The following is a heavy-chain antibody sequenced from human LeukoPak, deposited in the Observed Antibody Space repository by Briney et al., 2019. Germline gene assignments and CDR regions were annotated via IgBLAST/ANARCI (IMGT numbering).Heavy chain of an antibody. V-gene: IGHV3-66*01. D-gene: IGHD6-13*01. CDR3: AREGPYSSSSRAFDY. J-gene: IGHJ4*02. CDR2: IYSGGST. CDR1: GFTVSSNY. Sequence: GGSLRLSCAASGFTVSSNYMSWVRQAPGKGLEWVSVIYSGGSTYYADSVKGRFTISRDNSKDTLYLQMNSLRAEDTAVYYCAREGPYSSSSRAFDYWGQGTLVTVSS.